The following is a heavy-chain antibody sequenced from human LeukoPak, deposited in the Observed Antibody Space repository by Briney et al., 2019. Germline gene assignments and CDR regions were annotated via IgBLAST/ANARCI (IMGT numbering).Heavy chain of an antibody. V-gene: IGHV3-69-1*01. CDR1: GFSFSDHY. D-gene: IGHD6-19*01. J-gene: IGHJ4*02. CDR3: AKDQNSGCFDY. Sequence: GGSLRPSCAISGFSFSDHYMDWVRQAPGKGLEWISYIGGDGIAFYADSVKGRFTASKDDARKSMYLQMNSLRVEDTAVYYCAKDQNSGCFDYWGQGTLVTVSS. CDR2: IGGDGIA.